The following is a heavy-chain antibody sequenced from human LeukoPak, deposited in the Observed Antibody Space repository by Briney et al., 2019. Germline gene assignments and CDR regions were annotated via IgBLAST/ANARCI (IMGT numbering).Heavy chain of an antibody. J-gene: IGHJ6*03. CDR2: MNPTSGDT. Sequence: ASVKVSCKPSGYTFSDYDVNWVRQAPGQGLEWMGWMNPTSGDTGYAQKFQGRVTMTRSMSRNTAYMELSRLRSEDTAVYFCARVVMKAFYYYYMDVWGKGTTIIISS. CDR1: GYTFSDYD. CDR3: ARVVMKAFYYYYMDV. V-gene: IGHV1-8*01. D-gene: IGHD2-21*01.